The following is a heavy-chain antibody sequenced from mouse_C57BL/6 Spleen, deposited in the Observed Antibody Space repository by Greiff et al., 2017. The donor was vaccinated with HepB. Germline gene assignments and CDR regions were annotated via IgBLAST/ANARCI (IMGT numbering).Heavy chain of an antibody. CDR1: GYTFTNYW. CDR3: ARRAAQAKYYAMDY. V-gene: IGHV1-63*01. CDR2: IYPGGGYT. D-gene: IGHD3-2*02. J-gene: IGHJ4*01. Sequence: QVHVKQSGAELVRPGTSVKMSCKASGYTFTNYWIGWAKQRPGHGLEWIGDIYPGGGYTNYNEKFKGKATLTADKSSSTAYMQFSSLTSEDSAIYYWARRAAQAKYYAMDYWGQGTSVTVSS.